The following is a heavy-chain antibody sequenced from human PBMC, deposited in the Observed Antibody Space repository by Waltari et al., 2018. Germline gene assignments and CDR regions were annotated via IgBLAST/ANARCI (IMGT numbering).Heavy chain of an antibody. CDR1: GYTFTGYY. D-gene: IGHD6-6*01. V-gene: IGHV1-2*06. Sequence: QVQLVQSGAEVKKPGASVKVSCKASGYTFTGYYMHWVRQAPGQGLEWMGRIKPSGGGTNYAQKFQGRVTMTRDTSISTAYMELSRLRSDDTAVYYCARIGSYSSSPDAFDIWGQGTMVTVSS. CDR2: IKPSGGGT. CDR3: ARIGSYSSSPDAFDI. J-gene: IGHJ3*02.